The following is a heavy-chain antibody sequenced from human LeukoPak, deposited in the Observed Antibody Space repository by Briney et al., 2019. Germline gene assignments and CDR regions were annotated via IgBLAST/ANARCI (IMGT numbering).Heavy chain of an antibody. D-gene: IGHD6-19*01. CDR1: GYTFTSYY. V-gene: IGHV1-46*01. Sequence: ASVKVSCKASGYTFTSYYMHWVRQAPGQGLEWMGIINPSGGSTSYAQKFQGRVTMTRDTSTSTVYMELSSLRSEDTAVYYCAREDNPGIAVAGSRDDAFDIWGQGTMVTVSS. CDR2: INPSGGST. CDR3: AREDNPGIAVAGSRDDAFDI. J-gene: IGHJ3*02.